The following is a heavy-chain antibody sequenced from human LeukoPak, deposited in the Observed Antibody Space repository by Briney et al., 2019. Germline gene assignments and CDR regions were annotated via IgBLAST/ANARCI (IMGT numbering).Heavy chain of an antibody. CDR3: ARGTPDFWSGYYLDY. Sequence: GGSLRLSCAASGFTFSSYSMNWVRQAPGKGLEWVSYISSTSRTTYYADSVKGRFTISRDNAKNSLHLQMNSLRAEDTAVYYCARGTPDFWSGYYLDYWGQGTLVTVSS. V-gene: IGHV3-48*01. D-gene: IGHD3-3*01. CDR2: ISSTSRTT. CDR1: GFTFSSYS. J-gene: IGHJ4*02.